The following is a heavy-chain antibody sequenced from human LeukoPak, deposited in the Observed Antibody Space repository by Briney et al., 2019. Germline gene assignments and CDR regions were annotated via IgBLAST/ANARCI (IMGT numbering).Heavy chain of an antibody. CDR1: GGSISSFF. J-gene: IGHJ3*02. Sequence: SETLSLTCTVSGGSISSFFWSWIRQPPGKRLEWIGYIYYSGSTNYNPSLKSRVTISVDTSKNQFSLKLSSVTAADTAVYYCARSGATLTGDAFDIWGQGTMVTVSS. CDR2: IYYSGST. CDR3: ARSGATLTGDAFDI. D-gene: IGHD1-26*01. V-gene: IGHV4-59*08.